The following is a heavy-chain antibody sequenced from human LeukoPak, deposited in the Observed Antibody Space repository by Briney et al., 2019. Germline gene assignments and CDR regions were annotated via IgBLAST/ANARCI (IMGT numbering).Heavy chain of an antibody. Sequence: AASVKVSCKASGYTFTSYGISWVRQAPGQGLEWMGWISAYNGNTNYAQKLQGRVTMTTDTSTSTAYMELRSLRSDDTAVYYCARDGGYTGLDGYYYYMDVWGKGTTVTVSS. CDR1: GYTFTSYG. CDR2: ISAYNGNT. D-gene: IGHD2-2*02. J-gene: IGHJ6*03. V-gene: IGHV1-18*01. CDR3: ARDGGYTGLDGYYYYMDV.